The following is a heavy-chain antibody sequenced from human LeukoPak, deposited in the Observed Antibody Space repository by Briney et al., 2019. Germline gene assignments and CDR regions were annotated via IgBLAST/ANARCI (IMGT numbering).Heavy chain of an antibody. Sequence: PGGSLRLSCAASGFTFSSYDMNWVRQASGKGLEWVSYISSSGSTMYYADSVKGRLTISRDNAKNSLYLQMSSLRAEDTAVYYCARVSSGSYYILDYWGQGTLVTVSS. CDR2: ISSSGSTM. J-gene: IGHJ4*02. V-gene: IGHV3-48*03. CDR3: ARVSSGSYYILDY. D-gene: IGHD1-26*01. CDR1: GFTFSSYD.